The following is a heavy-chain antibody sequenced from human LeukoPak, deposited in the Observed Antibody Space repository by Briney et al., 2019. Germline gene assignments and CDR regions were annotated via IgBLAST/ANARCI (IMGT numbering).Heavy chain of an antibody. D-gene: IGHD2-2*01. V-gene: IGHV1-2*02. J-gene: IGHJ2*01. CDR1: GYTFTGYY. CDR3: ARARGVVVPAAMPYWYFDL. CDR2: INPNRGGT. Sequence: ASVKVSCKASGYTFTGYYMHWVRQAPGQGLEWMGWINPNRGGTNYAQKVQGRVTMTRDTSISTAYMELSRLRSGDTAVYYCARARGVVVPAAMPYWYFDLWGRGTLVTVSS.